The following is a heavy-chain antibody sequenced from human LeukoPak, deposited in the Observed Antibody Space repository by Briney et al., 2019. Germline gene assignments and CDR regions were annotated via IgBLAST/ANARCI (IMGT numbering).Heavy chain of an antibody. CDR1: GGSISSYY. D-gene: IGHD3-10*01. CDR3: ASDYPSGSYRFDY. J-gene: IGHJ4*02. Sequence: PSETLSLTCTVSGGSISSYYWSWIRQPPGKGLEWIGYIYYSGSTTYNPSLKSRVTISLDTSKNQFSLRLTSVTAADTAIYYCASDYPSGSYRFDYWGQGTLVTVSS. V-gene: IGHV4-59*01. CDR2: IYYSGST.